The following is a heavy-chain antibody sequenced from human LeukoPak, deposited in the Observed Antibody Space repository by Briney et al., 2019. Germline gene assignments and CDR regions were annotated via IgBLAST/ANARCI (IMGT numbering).Heavy chain of an antibody. CDR2: IRYDGSNK. J-gene: IGHJ4*02. CDR3: AKDREPYYFDY. D-gene: IGHD1-26*01. CDR1: RFTFSSYG. Sequence: GGSLRLSCAASRFTFSSYGMHWVRQAPGKGLEWVAFIRYDGSNKYYADSVKGRFTISRDNSKNTLYLQMNSLRAEDTAVYYCAKDREPYYFDYWGQGTLVTVSS. V-gene: IGHV3-30*02.